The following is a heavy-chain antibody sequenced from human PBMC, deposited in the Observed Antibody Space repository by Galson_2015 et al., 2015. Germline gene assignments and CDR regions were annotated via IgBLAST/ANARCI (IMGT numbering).Heavy chain of an antibody. D-gene: IGHD2/OR15-2a*01. CDR3: TSSWVASNTY. CDR2: IRKKTNKYAT. CDR1: GFTFSDSV. Sequence: SLRLSCAASGFTFSDSVIHWVRQASGKGLEWVGQIRKKTNKYATVYVASVKGRFTISRDDSKNTAYLQMNSLKAEDTAVYYCTSSWVASNTYWGQGTLATVSS. J-gene: IGHJ4*02. V-gene: IGHV3-73*01.